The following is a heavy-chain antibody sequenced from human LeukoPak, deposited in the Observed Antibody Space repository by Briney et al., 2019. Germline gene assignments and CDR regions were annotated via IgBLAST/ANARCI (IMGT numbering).Heavy chain of an antibody. D-gene: IGHD3-9*01. CDR2: IIPIFGTA. Sequence: ASVKVSCKASGGTFSSYAISWVRQAPGQGLEWMGGIIPIFGTANYAQKFQGRVTITTDESTSTAYMELSSLGSEDTAVYYCARGSGLRVYYYYMDVWGKGTTVTVSS. CDR1: GGTFSSYA. CDR3: ARGSGLRVYYYYMDV. J-gene: IGHJ6*03. V-gene: IGHV1-69*05.